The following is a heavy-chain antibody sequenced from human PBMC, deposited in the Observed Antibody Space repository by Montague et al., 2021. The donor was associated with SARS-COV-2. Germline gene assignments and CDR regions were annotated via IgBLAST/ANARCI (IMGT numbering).Heavy chain of an antibody. CDR2: IYSGGST. CDR3: ARDLTYGSGRSYYHYGMDV. J-gene: IGHJ6*02. V-gene: IGHV3-53*04. CDR1: GFTVSSNY. D-gene: IGHD3-10*01. Sequence: SLRLSCAASGFTVSSNYMSWVRQAPGKGLEWVSVIYSGGSTYYADSVKGRFTISRHNSKNTLYLQMNSLRAEDTAVYYCARDLTYGSGRSYYHYGMDVWGQGTTVTVSS.